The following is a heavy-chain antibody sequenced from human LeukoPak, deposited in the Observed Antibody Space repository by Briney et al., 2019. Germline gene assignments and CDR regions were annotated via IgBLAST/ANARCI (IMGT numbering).Heavy chain of an antibody. J-gene: IGHJ4*02. Sequence: GGSLRLSCAASGFTVRNTYMNWVRQAPGKGLEWVSVIYSGGGTYYADSVKGRFTISRDNSKNTLYLQMNSLRAEDTAVYCCVRDDRRYGDYGYFDYWGQGTLVTVSS. CDR3: VRDDRRYGDYGYFDY. CDR2: IYSGGGT. D-gene: IGHD4-17*01. V-gene: IGHV3-66*01. CDR1: GFTVRNTY.